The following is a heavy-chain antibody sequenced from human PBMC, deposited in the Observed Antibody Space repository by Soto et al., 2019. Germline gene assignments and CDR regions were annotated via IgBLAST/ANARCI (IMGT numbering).Heavy chain of an antibody. CDR3: AKDFSPPYRAGPHYFDY. Sequence: GGSLRLSXAASGFTFSSYGMHWVRQAPGKGLEWVAVISYDGSNKYYADSVKGRFTISRDNSKNTLYLQMNSLRAEDTAVYYCAKDFSPPYRAGPHYFDYWGQGTLVTVSS. J-gene: IGHJ4*02. CDR2: ISYDGSNK. CDR1: GFTFSSYG. V-gene: IGHV3-30*18. D-gene: IGHD5-12*01.